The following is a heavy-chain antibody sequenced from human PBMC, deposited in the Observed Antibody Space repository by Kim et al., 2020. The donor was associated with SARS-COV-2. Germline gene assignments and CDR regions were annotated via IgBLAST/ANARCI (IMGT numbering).Heavy chain of an antibody. CDR3: ASPTLGTQGTAYYGMDV. CDR1: GGTFSSYA. Sequence: SVKVSCKASGGTFSSYAISWVRQAPGQGLEWMGGIIPIFGTANYAQKFQGRVTITADESTSTAYMELSSLRSEDTAVYYCASPTLGTQGTAYYGMDVWGQGTTVTVSS. D-gene: IGHD7-27*01. V-gene: IGHV1-69*13. J-gene: IGHJ6*02. CDR2: IIPIFGTA.